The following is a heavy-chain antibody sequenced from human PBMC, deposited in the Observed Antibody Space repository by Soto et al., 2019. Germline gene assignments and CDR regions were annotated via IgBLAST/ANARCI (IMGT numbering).Heavy chain of an antibody. Sequence: PXETLSLTFTVSGGCISSRSDYWGGIRQPPGKGLEWIGSIYYSGSTYYNPSLKSRVTISVDTSKNQFSLKLSSVTAADTAVYYCARIGWFGELSYGMDVWGQGTTVTVSS. V-gene: IGHV4-39*01. J-gene: IGHJ6*02. CDR1: GGCISSRSDY. CDR2: IYYSGST. D-gene: IGHD3-10*01. CDR3: ARIGWFGELSYGMDV.